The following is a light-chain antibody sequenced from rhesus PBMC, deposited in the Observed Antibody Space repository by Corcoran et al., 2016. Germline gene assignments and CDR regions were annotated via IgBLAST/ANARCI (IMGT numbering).Light chain of an antibody. CDR2: STS. V-gene: IGKV1-94*01. CDR1: QGINKE. Sequence: DIQMTQSPSSLSVSVGDRVTVTCRASQGINKELTWYQQKPGKAPSLLIYSTSTLQTGVSSRFSDSGSGTDFTLTISSLQPEDVATYYCLQDYTPPYSVGQGTKVEIK. CDR3: LQDYTPPYS. J-gene: IGKJ2*01.